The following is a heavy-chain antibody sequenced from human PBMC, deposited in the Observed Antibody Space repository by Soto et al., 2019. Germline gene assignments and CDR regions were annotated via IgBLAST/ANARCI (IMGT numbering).Heavy chain of an antibody. CDR2: MNPNSGNT. J-gene: IGHJ5*02. V-gene: IGHV1-8*01. D-gene: IGHD6-6*01. CDR3: ARGSSSSGWDWFDP. Sequence: QVQLVQSGAEVKKPGASVKVSCKASGYTFTSYDINWVRQATGQGLEWMGWMNPNSGNTGYAQKFQGRVTMTRNTSISAAYMELSSLRSEGTAVYYCARGSSSSGWDWFDPWGQGTLVTVSS. CDR1: GYTFTSYD.